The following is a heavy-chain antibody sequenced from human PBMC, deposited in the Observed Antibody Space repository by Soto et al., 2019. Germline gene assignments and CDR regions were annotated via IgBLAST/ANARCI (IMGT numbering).Heavy chain of an antibody. J-gene: IGHJ4*02. Sequence: GESLKISCKGSGCSFTSYWISWVRQMPGKGLEWMGRIDPSDSYTNYSPSFQGHVTISADKSISTAYLQWSSLKASDTAMYYCARHPQYYYGSGSQFDYWGQGTLVTVSS. CDR2: IDPSDSYT. V-gene: IGHV5-10-1*01. CDR1: GCSFTSYW. CDR3: ARHPQYYYGSGSQFDY. D-gene: IGHD3-10*01.